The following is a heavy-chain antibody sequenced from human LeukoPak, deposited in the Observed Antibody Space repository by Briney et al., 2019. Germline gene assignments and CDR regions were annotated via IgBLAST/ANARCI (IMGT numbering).Heavy chain of an antibody. V-gene: IGHV4-38-2*02. D-gene: IGHD6-19*01. J-gene: IGHJ4*02. Sequence: SETLSLTCTVSGYSISSGYYWGWIRQPPGKGLEWIGSIYHSGSTYYNPSLKSRVTISVDTSKNQSSLKLSSVTAADTAVYYCARGIAVVSDYWGQGTLVTVSS. CDR1: GYSISSGYY. CDR3: ARGIAVVSDY. CDR2: IYHSGST.